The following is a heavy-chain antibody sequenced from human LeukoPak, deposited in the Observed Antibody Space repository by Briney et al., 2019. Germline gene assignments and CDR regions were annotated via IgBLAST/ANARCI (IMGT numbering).Heavy chain of an antibody. J-gene: IGHJ4*02. Sequence: GESLRLSCAASGFTFSTYAMSWVRQAPGKGLEWVSAISGNGDSTYYTDSVKGRFTISRDNSKNTLYLQMNSLRAEDTALYYCAKAVADLTSLHYWGQGTLVTVSS. CDR2: ISGNGDST. D-gene: IGHD2-2*01. CDR1: GFTFSTYA. V-gene: IGHV3-23*01. CDR3: AKAVADLTSLHY.